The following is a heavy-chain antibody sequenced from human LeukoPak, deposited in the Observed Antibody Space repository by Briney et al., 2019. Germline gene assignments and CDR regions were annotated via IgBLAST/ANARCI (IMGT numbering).Heavy chain of an antibody. CDR1: GGSISSYY. V-gene: IGHV4-59*01. CDR2: IYYSGST. D-gene: IGHD2-2*02. CDR3: ARGMGELYTYYYYGMDV. Sequence: SETLSLTCTVSGGSISSYYWSWIRQPPGKGLEWIGYIYYSGSTNYNPSLKSRVTISVDTSKNQFSLKLSSVTAADTAVYYCARGMGELYTYYYYGMDVWGQGTTVTVSS. J-gene: IGHJ6*02.